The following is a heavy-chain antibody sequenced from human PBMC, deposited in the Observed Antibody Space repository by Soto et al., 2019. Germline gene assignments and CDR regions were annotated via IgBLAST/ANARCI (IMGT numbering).Heavy chain of an antibody. J-gene: IGHJ4*02. V-gene: IGHV3-21*01. Sequence: EVQLVESGGGLVKPGGSLRLSCAASGFTFSSYSMNWVRQAPGKGLEWVSSISSSSSYIYYADSVKGRFTISRDNAKNSLYLQMNSLRAEDTAVYYCARDLTPMAPPYCGGDCYGPPFDYWGQGTLVTVSS. CDR1: GFTFSSYS. D-gene: IGHD2-21*01. CDR2: ISSSSSYI. CDR3: ARDLTPMAPPYCGGDCYGPPFDY.